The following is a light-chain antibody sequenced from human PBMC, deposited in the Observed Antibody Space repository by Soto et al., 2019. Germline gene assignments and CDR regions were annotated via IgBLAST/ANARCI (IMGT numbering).Light chain of an antibody. V-gene: IGKV3-20*01. CDR1: QSVSSNH. CDR2: GAS. Sequence: ENVLTQSAGTLSLSPGERATLSCRASQSVSSNHLAWYQQKPGQAPRLLMYGASSRATGISDRFSGSGSGTDFTLTISRLEPEDFAVYYCQQYGSSPWTFGQGTKV. J-gene: IGKJ1*01. CDR3: QQYGSSPWT.